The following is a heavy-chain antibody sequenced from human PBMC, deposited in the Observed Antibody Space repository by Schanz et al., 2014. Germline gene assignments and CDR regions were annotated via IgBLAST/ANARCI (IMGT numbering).Heavy chain of an antibody. V-gene: IGHV3-64*04. J-gene: IGHJ4*02. D-gene: IGHD1-1*01. CDR2: ISHDGYST. Sequence: VQLVESGGGWVQPGGSLRLSCAASGFTFSIYAMHWVRQAPGKGLEYVSAISHDGYSTYYADSVKGRFTISRDNAKNSLYLEMNSLRAEDTALYYCARDRRNADLDYWGQGTLVTVSS. CDR1: GFTFSIYA. CDR3: ARDRRNADLDY.